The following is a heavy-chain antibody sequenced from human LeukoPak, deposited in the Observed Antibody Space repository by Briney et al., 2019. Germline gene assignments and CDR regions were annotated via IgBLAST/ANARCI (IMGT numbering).Heavy chain of an antibody. Sequence: PGGSLRLSCAVSGFTFSTYGMHWVRQAPGTGLEWVAVISYDGSNKYYADSVKGRFTISRDKSKNTVYPQMDSLRAEDTAVYYCATSPLFTESSSWFHFDYWGQGTLVTVSS. CDR2: ISYDGSNK. CDR3: ATSPLFTESSSWFHFDY. J-gene: IGHJ4*02. D-gene: IGHD6-13*01. V-gene: IGHV3-30*03. CDR1: GFTFSTYG.